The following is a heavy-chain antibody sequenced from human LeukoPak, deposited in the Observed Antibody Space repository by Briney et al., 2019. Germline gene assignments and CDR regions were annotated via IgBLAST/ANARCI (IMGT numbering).Heavy chain of an antibody. D-gene: IGHD3-9*01. CDR2: IIPILGIA. J-gene: IGHJ6*02. Sequence: GASVKVSCKASGGTFSSYAISWVRQAPGQGLEWMGRIIPILGIANYAQKFQGRVTITADKSTSTAYMELSSLRSEDTAVYYCARVPLGGALTSGMDVWGRGTTVTVSS. CDR3: ARVPLGGALTSGMDV. CDR1: GGTFSSYA. V-gene: IGHV1-69*04.